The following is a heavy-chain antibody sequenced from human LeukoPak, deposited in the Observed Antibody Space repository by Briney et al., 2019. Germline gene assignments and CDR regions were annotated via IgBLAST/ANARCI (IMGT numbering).Heavy chain of an antibody. Sequence: ASVKVSCKASGYTFTSYVISWMRQAPGQGLEWMGWISGYNGKTNYAQKVQGRVTMTTDTSTSTAYMELRSLTSDDTAVYYCARPYRSSWFDSWGQGTLVTVSS. V-gene: IGHV1-18*01. CDR2: ISGYNGKT. J-gene: IGHJ5*01. CDR3: ARPYRSSWFDS. D-gene: IGHD6-13*01. CDR1: GYTFTSYV.